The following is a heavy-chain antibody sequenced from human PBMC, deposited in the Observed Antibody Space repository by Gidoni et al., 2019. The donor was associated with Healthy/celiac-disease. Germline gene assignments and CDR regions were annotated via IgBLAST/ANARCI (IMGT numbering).Heavy chain of an antibody. CDR3: AKQTDYGDYEGGGGY. CDR2: ISGSGGST. CDR1: GFTFSSYA. Sequence: EVQLVESGGGLVQPGGSLSLSCAASGFTFSSYAMSWVRQAPGTGLEWVSAISGSGGSTYYADSVKGRFTISRDNSKNTLYLQMNSLRAEDTAVYYCAKQTDYGDYEGGGGYWGQGTLVTVSS. D-gene: IGHD4-17*01. J-gene: IGHJ4*02. V-gene: IGHV3-23*04.